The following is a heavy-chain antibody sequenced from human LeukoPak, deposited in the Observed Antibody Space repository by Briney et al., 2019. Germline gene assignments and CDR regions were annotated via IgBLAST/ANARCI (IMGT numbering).Heavy chain of an antibody. CDR2: INTNTGNP. CDR1: GYTFTSYA. Sequence: ASVKVSCKASGYTFTSYAMNWVRQAPGQGLEWMGWINTNTGNPTYAQGFTGRFVFSLDTSVSTAYLQIGSLKAEDTAVYYCAREEKRRLVSNPDYWGQGTLVTVSS. CDR3: AREEKRRLVSNPDY. D-gene: IGHD6-19*01. J-gene: IGHJ4*02. V-gene: IGHV7-4-1*01.